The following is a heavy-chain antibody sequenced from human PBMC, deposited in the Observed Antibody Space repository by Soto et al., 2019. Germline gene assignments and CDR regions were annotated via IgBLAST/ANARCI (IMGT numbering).Heavy chain of an antibody. J-gene: IGHJ5*02. CDR3: ARDRASYYYGLDG. CDR2: ISSSSSTI. V-gene: IGHV3-48*01. D-gene: IGHD3-10*01. CDR1: GCTFSSYS. Sequence: GSLRLSCAASGCTFSSYSMNWVRQAPVKGLEWVSYISSSSSTIYYADSVKGRFTISRDNAKNSLYLQMNSLRAEDTAVYYCARDRASYYYGLDGWGQGTLVTVSS.